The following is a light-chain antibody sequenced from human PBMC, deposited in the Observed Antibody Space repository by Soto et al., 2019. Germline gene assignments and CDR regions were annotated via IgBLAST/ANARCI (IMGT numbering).Light chain of an antibody. CDR2: CAS. J-gene: IGKJ5*01. CDR1: QSVSSGY. CDR3: QQYSSSPSIT. V-gene: IGKV3-20*01. Sequence: EIVLTQSPGTLSLSPGERATLSCRASQSVSSGYLAWYQQKPGQAPRLLIYCASTRATGIPDRFSGSGSGTDFTLTISRLEPEDFAAYYCQQYSSSPSITFGQGTRLEIK.